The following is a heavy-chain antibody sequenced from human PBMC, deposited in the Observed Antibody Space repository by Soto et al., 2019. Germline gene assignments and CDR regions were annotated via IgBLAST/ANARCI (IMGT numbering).Heavy chain of an antibody. J-gene: IGHJ6*02. CDR1: GFTVSSNY. D-gene: IGHD3-10*01. CDR3: ARDFGSDATGYYGMDV. CDR2: IYSGGAI. V-gene: IGHV3-66*01. Sequence: EVQVVESGGGLVQPGGSLRLSCAASGFTVSSNYMSWVRQTPGKGLEWVSLIYSGGAIVYADSVMGRFTVSRDNSRNTLYLQMNSLRDEDTAVYFCARDFGSDATGYYGMDVWGQGTTVTVSS.